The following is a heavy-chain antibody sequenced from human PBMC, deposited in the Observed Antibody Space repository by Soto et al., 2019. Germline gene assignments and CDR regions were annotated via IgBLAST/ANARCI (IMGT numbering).Heavy chain of an antibody. CDR3: AREGGGGVYGDAHFDY. Sequence: QVQLQESGPGLVKPSGTLSLTCAVSSGSISSSNWWSWVRQPPGKGLEWIGEIYHSGSTNYNPSLKRRVTMSVDKPKNQSALKLSSVTAADTAGYYGAREGGGGVYGDAHFDYWGQGTLVTVSS. CDR1: SGSISSSNW. CDR2: IYHSGST. D-gene: IGHD4-17*01. V-gene: IGHV4-4*02. J-gene: IGHJ4*02.